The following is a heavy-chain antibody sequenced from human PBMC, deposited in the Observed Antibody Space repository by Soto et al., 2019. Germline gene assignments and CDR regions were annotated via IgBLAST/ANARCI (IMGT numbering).Heavy chain of an antibody. V-gene: IGHV4-30-4*01. D-gene: IGHD4-17*01. CDR2: IYYSGST. CDR1: GGSISSYY. Sequence: SETLSLTCTVSGGSISSYYWSWIRQPPGKGLEWIGYIYYSGSTYYNPSLKSRVTISVDTSKNQFSLKLSSVTAADTAVYYCARVYGDYRRRYFDYWGQGTLVTVSS. J-gene: IGHJ4*02. CDR3: ARVYGDYRRRYFDY.